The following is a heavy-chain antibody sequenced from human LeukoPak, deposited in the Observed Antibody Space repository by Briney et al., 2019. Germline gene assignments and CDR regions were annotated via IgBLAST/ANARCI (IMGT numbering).Heavy chain of an antibody. D-gene: IGHD3-22*01. CDR2: INPNSGGT. CDR1: GYTFTGYY. Sequence: ASVKVSCKASGYTFTGYYMHWVRQAPGQGLEWMGWINPNSGGTNYAQKFQGRVTMTRDTSISTAYMELSRLRSDDTAVYYCARAWRTYYYDSSGYYSVTGDAFDIWGQGTMVTVSS. CDR3: ARAWRTYYYDSSGYYSVTGDAFDI. V-gene: IGHV1-2*02. J-gene: IGHJ3*02.